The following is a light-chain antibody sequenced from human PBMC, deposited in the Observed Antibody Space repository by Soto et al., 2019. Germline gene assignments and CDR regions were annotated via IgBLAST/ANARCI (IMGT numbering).Light chain of an antibody. CDR3: SSYTTSSIDYV. CDR2: EVS. V-gene: IGLV2-14*01. Sequence: QSALTQPASVSGSPGQSITISCTGTSSDVGGYNYVSWYQQHPGKAPKLMIYEVSNRPSGVSNRFSGSKSGNTASLTISGVKAEDEADYYCSSYTTSSIDYVFRTGTKLTVL. J-gene: IGLJ1*01. CDR1: SSDVGGYNY.